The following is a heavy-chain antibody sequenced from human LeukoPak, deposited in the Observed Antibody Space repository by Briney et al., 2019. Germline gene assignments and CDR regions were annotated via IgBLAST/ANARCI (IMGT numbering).Heavy chain of an antibody. V-gene: IGHV4-59*12. D-gene: IGHD6-19*01. CDR1: GGSISSYY. Sequence: PSETLSLTCTVSGGSISSYYWSWIRQPPGKGLEWIGYIHYSGSTNYNPSLKSRVTISVDTSKNQFSLKLSSVTAADTAVYYCARREGYSSGMLNYWGQGTLVTVSS. CDR2: IHYSGST. J-gene: IGHJ4*02. CDR3: ARREGYSSGMLNY.